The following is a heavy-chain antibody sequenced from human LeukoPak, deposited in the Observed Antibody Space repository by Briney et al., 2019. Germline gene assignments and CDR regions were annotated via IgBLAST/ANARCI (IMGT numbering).Heavy chain of an antibody. CDR2: ISSSGSTI. Sequence: GGSLRLSCAASGFTFSSYEMNWVRQAPGKGLEWVSYISSSGSTIYYADSVKGRFTISRDNAKNSLYLQMNSLRAEDTAVYYCAREEAWLSPDYWGQGTLVTVSS. V-gene: IGHV3-48*03. J-gene: IGHJ4*02. CDR1: GFTFSSYE. CDR3: AREEAWLSPDY. D-gene: IGHD6-19*01.